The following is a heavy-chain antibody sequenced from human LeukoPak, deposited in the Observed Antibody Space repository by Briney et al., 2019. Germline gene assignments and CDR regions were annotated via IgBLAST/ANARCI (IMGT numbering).Heavy chain of an antibody. Sequence: SETLPLTCTVSGGSISSYYWSWIRQPPGKGLEWIGYIYYSGSTNYNPSLKSRVTISVDTSKNQFSLKLSSVTAADTAVYYCARASYYDFWSGYSLDYWGQGTLVTVSS. CDR3: ARASYYDFWSGYSLDY. J-gene: IGHJ4*02. D-gene: IGHD3-3*01. CDR1: GGSISSYY. V-gene: IGHV4-59*01. CDR2: IYYSGST.